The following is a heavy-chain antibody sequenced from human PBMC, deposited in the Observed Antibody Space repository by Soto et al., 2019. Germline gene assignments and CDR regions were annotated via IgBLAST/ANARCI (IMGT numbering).Heavy chain of an antibody. CDR3: AKANSGYGSFDH. CDR2: IYYSGST. V-gene: IGHV4-59*01. J-gene: IGHJ4*02. D-gene: IGHD5-12*01. CDR1: GGSISNYY. Sequence: SETLSLTCTVSGGSISNYYWSWIRQPPGKGLEWIGYIYYSGSTNYNPSLKSRVTISVDTSKNQFSLKLTSVTAADTAVYYCAKANSGYGSFDHWGQGMLVTVSX.